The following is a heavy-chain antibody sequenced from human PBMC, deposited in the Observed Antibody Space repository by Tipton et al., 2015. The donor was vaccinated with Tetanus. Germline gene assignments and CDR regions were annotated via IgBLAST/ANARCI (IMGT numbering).Heavy chain of an antibody. J-gene: IGHJ4*02. Sequence: GLVKPSETLSLTCNVSGVSVTTYHWSWIRQPPGKGLEWIGYITDTGRTNYSPSLRNRLTISIDTSKTHFSLRLDSVTAADTAVYYCATDRRGPGEVRGLGNWGQGTLVTVSS. D-gene: IGHD3-10*01. V-gene: IGHV4-59*02. CDR2: ITDTGRT. CDR3: ATDRRGPGEVRGLGN. CDR1: GVSVTTYH.